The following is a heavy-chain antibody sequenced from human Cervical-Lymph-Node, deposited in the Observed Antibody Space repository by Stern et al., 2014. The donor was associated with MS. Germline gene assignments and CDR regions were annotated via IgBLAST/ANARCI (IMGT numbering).Heavy chain of an antibody. V-gene: IGHV3-30*18. D-gene: IGHD3-10*01. J-gene: IGHJ4*02. CDR2: ISYDGSDT. CDR3: VKRGITEVRGVRLGDY. CDR1: GFTFSSYG. Sequence: VQLVESGGGVVQPGRSLRLTCTVSGFTFSSYGMHWVRQAPGTGLEWVSVISYDGSDTYYAESVKGRFTISRDNSKNTLYLEMRSLRPEDTAVCYCVKRGITEVRGVRLGDYWGPGTLVIVSS.